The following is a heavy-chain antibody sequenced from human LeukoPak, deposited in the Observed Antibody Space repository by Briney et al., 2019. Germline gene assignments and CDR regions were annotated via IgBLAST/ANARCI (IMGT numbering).Heavy chain of an antibody. Sequence: ASVKVSCRASGYTFTGYYMHWVRQAPGQGLEWIGWINPNSGGTNYAQKFQGRVTMTRGTSISTAYMELSRLRSDDTAVYYCASEGYCTNGVCQGEFDYWGQGTLVTVSS. CDR1: GYTFTGYY. CDR3: ASEGYCTNGVCQGEFDY. D-gene: IGHD2-8*01. CDR2: INPNSGGT. V-gene: IGHV1-2*02. J-gene: IGHJ4*02.